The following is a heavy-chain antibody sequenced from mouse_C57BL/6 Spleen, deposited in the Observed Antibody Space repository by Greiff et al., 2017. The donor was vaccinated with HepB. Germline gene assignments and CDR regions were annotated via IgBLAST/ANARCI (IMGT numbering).Heavy chain of an antibody. Sequence: EVKVEESGPGLVKPSQSLSLTCSVTGYSITSGYYWNWIRQFPGNKLEWMGYISYDGSNNYNPSLKNRISITRDTSKNQFFLELNTVTTEDTATYYCARGGTMDYWGQGTTLTVSS. J-gene: IGHJ2*01. V-gene: IGHV3-6*01. CDR3: ARGGTMDY. CDR2: ISYDGSN. D-gene: IGHD3-3*01. CDR1: GYSITSGYY.